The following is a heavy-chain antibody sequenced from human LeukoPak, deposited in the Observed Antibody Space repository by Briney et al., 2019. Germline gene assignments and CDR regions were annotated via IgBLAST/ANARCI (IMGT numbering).Heavy chain of an antibody. CDR3: ARFSSFLEWLRLSDAFDI. J-gene: IGHJ3*02. D-gene: IGHD3-3*01. CDR2: IYQSGST. Sequence: SETLSLTCGVSGASVSSIGYSWSWIRQPPGRGLEWIGYIYQSGSTSYNPSLQSRVTISIDRSKNQFSLNLSSVTAADTAVYYCARFSSFLEWLRLSDAFDIWGQGTMVTVSS. CDR1: GASVSSIGYS. V-gene: IGHV4-30-2*01.